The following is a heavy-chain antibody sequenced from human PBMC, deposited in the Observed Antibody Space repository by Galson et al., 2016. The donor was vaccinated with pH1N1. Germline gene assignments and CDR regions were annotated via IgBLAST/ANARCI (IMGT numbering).Heavy chain of an antibody. J-gene: IGHJ4*02. V-gene: IGHV3-21*01. CDR3: ARAPYSTGWYPEFDY. Sequence: SLRLSCAASASGLAFTNYCMNWVRQAPGKGLEWVSSISNSGSFIKYADSVKGRFTISRDNAMNSLYLQMNSLRAEDTAIYYCARAPYSTGWYPEFDYWGQGTLVTVSS. CDR1: GLAFTNYC. D-gene: IGHD6-19*01. CDR2: ISNSGSFI.